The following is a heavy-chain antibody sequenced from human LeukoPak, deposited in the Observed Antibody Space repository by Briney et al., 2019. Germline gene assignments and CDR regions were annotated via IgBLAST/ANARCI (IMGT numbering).Heavy chain of an antibody. CDR1: GGSFSGYY. V-gene: IGHV4-34*01. Sequence: SETLSLTCAVYGGSFSGYYWSWIRQPPGKGLEWIGEINHSGSTNYNPSLKSRVTISVDTSKNQYSLKLSSVTAADTAVYYCARGDDFWSGYYRYFDYWDQGTLVTVSS. CDR2: INHSGST. J-gene: IGHJ4*02. D-gene: IGHD3-3*01. CDR3: ARGDDFWSGYYRYFDY.